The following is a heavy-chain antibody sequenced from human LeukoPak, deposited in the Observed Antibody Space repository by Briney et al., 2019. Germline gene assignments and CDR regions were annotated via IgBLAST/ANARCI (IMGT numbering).Heavy chain of an antibody. CDR2: IYTSGST. CDR1: GGSISSYY. Sequence: SETLSLTCTVSGGSISSYYWSWIRQPPGKGLEWIGYIYTSGSTNYNPSLKSRVTISVDTSKNQFSLKLSSVTAADTAVYYCARLHSVYDFWSGYSAFGVSNWFDYWGQGTLVTVSS. CDR3: ARLHSVYDFWSGYSAFGVSNWFDY. V-gene: IGHV4-4*09. D-gene: IGHD3-3*01. J-gene: IGHJ5*01.